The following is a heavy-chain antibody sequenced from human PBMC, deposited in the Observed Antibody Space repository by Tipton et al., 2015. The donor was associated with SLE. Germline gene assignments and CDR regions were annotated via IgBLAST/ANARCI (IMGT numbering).Heavy chain of an antibody. CDR2: IRSKAYGGTT. CDR3: TRDRLGIVGATLDY. V-gene: IGHV3-49*03. J-gene: IGHJ4*02. D-gene: IGHD1-26*01. CDR1: GFTFGDYA. Sequence: SLRLSCTASGFTFGDYAMSWFRQAPGKGLEWVGFIRSKAYGGTTEYAASVKGRFTISRDDSKSIAYLQMNSLKTEDTAVYYCTRDRLGIVGATLDYWGQGTLVTVFS.